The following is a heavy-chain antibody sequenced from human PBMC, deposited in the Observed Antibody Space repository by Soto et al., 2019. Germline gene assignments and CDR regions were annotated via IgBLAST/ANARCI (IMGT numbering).Heavy chain of an antibody. CDR3: ARVWRLGAAGSSAQNWFDP. CDR2: IYYSGST. J-gene: IGHJ5*02. D-gene: IGHD6-13*01. Sequence: QVQLQESGPGLVKPSETLSLTCTVSGGSISSYYWSWIRQPPGKGLEWIGYIYYSGSTNYNPSLKSRVTISVDTSKNQFSLKLSSVTAADTAVYYCARVWRLGAAGSSAQNWFDPWGQGTLVTVSS. V-gene: IGHV4-59*01. CDR1: GGSISSYY.